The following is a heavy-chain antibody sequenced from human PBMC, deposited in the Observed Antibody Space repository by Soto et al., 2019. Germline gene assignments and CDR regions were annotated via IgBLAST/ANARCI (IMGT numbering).Heavy chain of an antibody. D-gene: IGHD6-25*01. CDR2: INPSGGST. Sequence: QVQLVQSGAEVKKPGASVKVSCKASGYTFTSYYMHWVRQAPGQGVEWMGIINPSGGSTRYAQKFRGRVTMSRDTSTSTVYMELSSLRSEDTAVYYCAREREPRVAAEFDYWGQGTVVTVSS. V-gene: IGHV1-46*03. J-gene: IGHJ4*02. CDR3: AREREPRVAAEFDY. CDR1: GYTFTSYY.